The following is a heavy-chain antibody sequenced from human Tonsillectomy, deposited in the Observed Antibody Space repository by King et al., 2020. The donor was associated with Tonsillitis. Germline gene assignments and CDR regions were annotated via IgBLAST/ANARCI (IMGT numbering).Heavy chain of an antibody. J-gene: IGHJ5*02. D-gene: IGHD3-9*01. V-gene: IGHV1-2*02. CDR1: GYTFTGYF. Sequence: VQLVESGTEVKKPGASVKVSCKASGYTFTGYFIHWVRQAPGQGLEWMGWINPNNGGTNYVQKFQGRVTMTRDMSISTAYMELSRLRSDDTAVYYCARGNYDILTGYFGAYNWFDPLGQGTLVTVSS. CDR3: ARGNYDILTGYFGAYNWFDP. CDR2: INPNNGGT.